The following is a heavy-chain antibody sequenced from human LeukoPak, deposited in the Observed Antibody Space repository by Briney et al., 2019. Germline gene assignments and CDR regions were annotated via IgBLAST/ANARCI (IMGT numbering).Heavy chain of an antibody. J-gene: IGHJ4*02. D-gene: IGHD5-12*01. V-gene: IGHV3-23*01. CDR2: ISGSGGST. CDR1: EFTFSSYA. Sequence: GGSLRLSCAASEFTFSSYAMSWVRQAPGKGLEWVSAISGSGGSTYYADSVKGRFTISRDNSKNTLYLQMNSLRAEDTAVYYCAKSGGRGYSGYGFDYWGQGTLVTVSS. CDR3: AKSGGRGYSGYGFDY.